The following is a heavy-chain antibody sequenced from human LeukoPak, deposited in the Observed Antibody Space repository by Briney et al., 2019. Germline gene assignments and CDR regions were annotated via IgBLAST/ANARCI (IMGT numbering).Heavy chain of an antibody. CDR3: ARSIAVAGTGAYYDY. CDR2: TIPILGIA. D-gene: IGHD6-19*01. CDR1: GGTFSSYA. J-gene: IGHJ4*02. V-gene: IGHV1-69*04. Sequence: SVKVSCKASGGTFSSYAISWVRQAPGQGLERMGRTIPILGIANYAQKFQGRVTITADKSTSTAYMELSSLRSEDTAVYYCARSIAVAGTGAYYDYWGQGTLVTVSS.